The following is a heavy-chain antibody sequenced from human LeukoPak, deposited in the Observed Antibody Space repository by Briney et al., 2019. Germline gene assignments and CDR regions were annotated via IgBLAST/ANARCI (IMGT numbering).Heavy chain of an antibody. CDR2: IIPIFGTA. J-gene: IGHJ4*02. CDR3: ARGGFGSGYYFWYFDY. Sequence: SVKVSCKASGGTSSSYAISWVRQAPGQGLEWMGGIIPIFGTANYAQKFQGRVTITADESTSTAYMELSSLRSEDTAVYYCARGGFGSGYYFWYFDYWGQGTLVTVSS. D-gene: IGHD3-22*01. CDR1: GGTSSSYA. V-gene: IGHV1-69*13.